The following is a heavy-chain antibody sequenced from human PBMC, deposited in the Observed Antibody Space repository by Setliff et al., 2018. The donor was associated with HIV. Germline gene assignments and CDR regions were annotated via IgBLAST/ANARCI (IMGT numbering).Heavy chain of an antibody. Sequence: SETLSLTCTVSGGSISSHYWSWIWQPPGKGLEWIGNIYYRGRTNYNPSLQSRVTMSDNPSKGQLYLRLTSVIAADTAVNYCVRDRSQLVHAFAIWGQG. CDR1: GGSISSHY. CDR3: VRDRSQLVHAFAI. V-gene: IGHV4-59*11. CDR2: IYYRGRT. D-gene: IGHD6-6*01. J-gene: IGHJ3*02.